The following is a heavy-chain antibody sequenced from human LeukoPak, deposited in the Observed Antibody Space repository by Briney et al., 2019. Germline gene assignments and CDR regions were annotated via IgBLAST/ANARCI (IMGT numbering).Heavy chain of an antibody. J-gene: IGHJ6*02. CDR3: AKGHYYDSSGYYPPYYYYYGMDV. D-gene: IGHD3-22*01. CDR1: GFTFSSYG. Sequence: GGSLRLSCAASGFTFSSYGMHWVRQAPGKGLEWVAVISYDGSNKYYADSVKGRFTISRDNSKNTLYLQMNSLRAEDTAVYYCAKGHYYDSSGYYPPYYYYYGMDVWGQGTTVTVSS. V-gene: IGHV3-30*18. CDR2: ISYDGSNK.